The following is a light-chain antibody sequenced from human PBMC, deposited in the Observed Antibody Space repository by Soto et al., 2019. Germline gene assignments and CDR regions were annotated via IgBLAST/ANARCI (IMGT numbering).Light chain of an antibody. V-gene: IGKV3-20*01. CDR1: PSISSSY. CDR2: GAS. J-gene: IGKJ3*01. CDR3: QQYDNSPPSVT. Sequence: EIVLTQSPGTLSLSPGKRATLSWRASPSISSSYLAWYQQRPGKAPRLLIYGASSRATGIPDRFSGSGSGKEFTLNISRLEPEDFAVYYCQQYDNSPPSVTFGPGTKVDIK.